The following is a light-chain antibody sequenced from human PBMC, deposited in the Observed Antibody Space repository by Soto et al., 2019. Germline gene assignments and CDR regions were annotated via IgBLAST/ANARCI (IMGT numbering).Light chain of an antibody. J-gene: IGKJ5*01. CDR1: QSVGTR. V-gene: IGKV3-20*01. CDR3: QHYQSGHPIA. Sequence: VLTQSPATLSFSPGERATLSCRAAQSVGTRLAWYQHKTGQAPRLLISGASSRATGIPDRFTGSGSETSFTLTISRLEPEDFALYYCQHYQSGHPIAFGQGTRLEIK. CDR2: GAS.